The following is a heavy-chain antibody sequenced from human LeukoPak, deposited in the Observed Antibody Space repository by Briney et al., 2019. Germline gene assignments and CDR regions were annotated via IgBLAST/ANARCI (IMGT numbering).Heavy chain of an antibody. CDR2: ISNDGSSE. D-gene: IGHD3-10*01. V-gene: IGHV3-30-3*01. CDR3: ARDRESAFDI. J-gene: IGHJ3*02. Sequence: GGSLRLSCAASGXIFSGYAMHWVRQAPRKGLEWVEVISNDGSSEYYADSVKGLFTISRNNSKNTLYLQMDSLRAEDTAVYYCARDRESAFDIWGQGKRVTVT. CDR1: GXIFSGYA.